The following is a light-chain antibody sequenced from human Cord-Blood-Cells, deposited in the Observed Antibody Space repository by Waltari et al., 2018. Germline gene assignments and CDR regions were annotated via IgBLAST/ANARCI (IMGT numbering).Light chain of an antibody. Sequence: IQLTQSPSSLSASAGDRVTITCRASQGISSYLAWYQQKQGKAPKLLIYAASTLQSGVPSRFSGSGSGTDFTLTISSLQPEDFATYYCQQLNSYPITFGQGTRLEIK. J-gene: IGKJ5*01. V-gene: IGKV1-9*01. CDR1: QGISSY. CDR3: QQLNSYPIT. CDR2: AAS.